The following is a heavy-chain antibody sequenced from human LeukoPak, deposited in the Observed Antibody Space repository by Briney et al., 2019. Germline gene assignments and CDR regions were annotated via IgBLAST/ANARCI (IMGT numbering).Heavy chain of an antibody. J-gene: IGHJ4*02. D-gene: IGHD2-15*01. Sequence: ASVKVSCKASGYTFTSYAMHWVRQAPGQRLEWMGWINAGNGNTKYSQKFQGRVTITRDTSASTAYMELSSLRSEDTAVYYCARRYCNGGSCYPFSDYWGQGTLVTVSS. CDR3: ARRYCNGGSCYPFSDY. CDR2: INAGNGNT. V-gene: IGHV1-3*01. CDR1: GYTFTSYA.